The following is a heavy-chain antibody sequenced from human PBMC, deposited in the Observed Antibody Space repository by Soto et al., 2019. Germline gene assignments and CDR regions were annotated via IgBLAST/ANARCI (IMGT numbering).Heavy chain of an antibody. CDR3: TTDPYPFQARINAFDV. CDR1: GFTFTNPW. Sequence: EVQLVESGGALVKPGGSLRLSCAASGFTFTNPWMNWVRQAPGTGLEWVGRIKSKTDGGTTDYAAPVKGRFTLSRDDSNNTLYLQMNSLKAEDTAVYYCTTDPYPFQARINAFDVWGQGTMATVAS. CDR2: IKSKTDGGTT. J-gene: IGHJ3*01. V-gene: IGHV3-15*07.